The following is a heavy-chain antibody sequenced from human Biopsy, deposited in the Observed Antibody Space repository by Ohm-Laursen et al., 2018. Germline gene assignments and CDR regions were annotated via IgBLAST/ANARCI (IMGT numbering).Heavy chain of an antibody. Sequence: LSLTWAVYGESFNGYYWSWIRQTPGKGLEWIGEINHSGRTNYNPSLKSRVTISVDTSKNQFSLKVRSVTAADTAVYYCVRGVDYYDPYHYYALDVWGQGTTVTVSS. V-gene: IGHV4-34*01. D-gene: IGHD3-22*01. CDR3: VRGVDYYDPYHYYALDV. CDR2: INHSGRT. CDR1: GESFNGYY. J-gene: IGHJ6*02.